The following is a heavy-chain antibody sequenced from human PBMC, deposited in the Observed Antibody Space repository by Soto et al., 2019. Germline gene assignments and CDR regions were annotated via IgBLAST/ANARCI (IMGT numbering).Heavy chain of an antibody. D-gene: IGHD3-22*01. CDR2: ISIGSGSI. CDR1: GFTFSNYA. Sequence: EVHLVESGGGLVQPGGSLRVSCAASGFTFSNYAMNWVRQAPGKGLEWVSYISIGSGSIFYADSVKGRFTISRDDAKNSLYLQMNTVRDADKAVYYCVRDDRWAFDFWGQGTMVTVSS. V-gene: IGHV3-48*02. CDR3: VRDDRWAFDF. J-gene: IGHJ3*01.